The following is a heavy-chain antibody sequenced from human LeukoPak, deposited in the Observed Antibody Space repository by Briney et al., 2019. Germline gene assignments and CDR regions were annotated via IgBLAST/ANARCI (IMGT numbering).Heavy chain of an antibody. CDR2: ISYDGYEK. J-gene: IGHJ4*02. D-gene: IGHD2-2*01. Sequence: PGRSLRLSCAASGFTFSSYGMHWVRQAPGKGLEWVAVISYDGYEKNYGDPVKGRFTISRENFKSTLFLQMNSLRAGDTAVYYCARDKNAYHSFDSWGQGTLVIVSS. CDR1: GFTFSSYG. CDR3: ARDKNAYHSFDS. V-gene: IGHV3-30*03.